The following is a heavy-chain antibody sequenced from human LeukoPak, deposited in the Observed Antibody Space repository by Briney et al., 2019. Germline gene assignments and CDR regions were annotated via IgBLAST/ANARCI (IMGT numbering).Heavy chain of an antibody. CDR3: AKDLVEYCSGGSCRPSYDY. Sequence: GGSLRLSCAASGFTFSSYAMSWVRQAPGKGLEWVSAISGSGGSTYYADSVKGRFTISRDNSKNTLYLQMSRLRAEDTAVYYCAKDLVEYCSGGSCRPSYDYWGQGTLVTVSS. V-gene: IGHV3-23*01. CDR1: GFTFSSYA. CDR2: ISGSGGST. J-gene: IGHJ4*02. D-gene: IGHD2-15*01.